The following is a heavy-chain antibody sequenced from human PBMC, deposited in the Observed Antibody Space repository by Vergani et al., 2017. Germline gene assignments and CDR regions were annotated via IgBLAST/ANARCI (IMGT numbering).Heavy chain of an antibody. Sequence: EVQLVESGGGLVKPGGSLRLSCAASGFTFSSYSMNWVRQAPGKGLEWVSSISSSSSYIYYAYSVKVRFTISRDNANNSLYLQMNSLRAEDTAVYYCAREEKYFDYWGQGTLVTVSS. CDR2: ISSSSSYI. CDR3: AREEKYFDY. V-gene: IGHV3-21*01. CDR1: GFTFSSYS. J-gene: IGHJ4*02.